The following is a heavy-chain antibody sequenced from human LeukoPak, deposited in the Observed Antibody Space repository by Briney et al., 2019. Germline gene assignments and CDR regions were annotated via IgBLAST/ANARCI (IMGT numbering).Heavy chain of an antibody. V-gene: IGHV1-2*02. CDR1: GYTFTGHY. J-gene: IGHJ4*02. CDR3: ARNTIGTELGEFDY. D-gene: IGHD3-9*01. Sequence: GASVKVSCKASGYTFTGHYIHWVRQAPGQGLEWMGWINPKNAATNYGQRFQGRVTMTRDTSISTAYMELRSLRSDDTAVYYCARNTIGTELGEFDYWGQGTLVTVSS. CDR2: INPKNAAT.